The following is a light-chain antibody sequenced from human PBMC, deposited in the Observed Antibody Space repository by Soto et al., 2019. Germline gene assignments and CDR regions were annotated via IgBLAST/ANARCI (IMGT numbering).Light chain of an antibody. V-gene: IGKV3-11*01. CDR3: QQRSNWPLT. CDR1: QSVSSY. Sequence: EIVLTQSPATLSLSPGERATLSCRASQSVSSYLAWYQQKPGQAPRLLIYYASNRATGVPARFSGSGSGTDFTLTISSLEPEDLAVYYCQQRSNWPLTFGGGTKVEIK. CDR2: YAS. J-gene: IGKJ4*01.